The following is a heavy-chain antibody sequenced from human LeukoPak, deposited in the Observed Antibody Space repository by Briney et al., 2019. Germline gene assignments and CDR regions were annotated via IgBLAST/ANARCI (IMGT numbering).Heavy chain of an antibody. CDR3: TRLRTYDYVRGSYRSDGLNWFDP. V-gene: IGHV3-73*01. CDR1: GFTFSGSA. D-gene: IGHD3-16*02. J-gene: IGHJ5*02. Sequence: GGSLRLSCAASGFTFSGSAMHWVRQASGKGLEWVGRIRSKAYSYATSYAASVKGRFTISRDDSKNTAYLQMNSLKTEDTAVYYCTRLRTYDYVRGSYRSDGLNWFDPWGQGTLVTVSS. CDR2: IRSKAYSYAT.